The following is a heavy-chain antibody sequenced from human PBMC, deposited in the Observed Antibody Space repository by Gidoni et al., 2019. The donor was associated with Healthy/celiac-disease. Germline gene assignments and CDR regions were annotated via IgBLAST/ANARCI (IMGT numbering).Heavy chain of an antibody. CDR2: IWYDGSNK. V-gene: IGHV3-33*01. D-gene: IGHD3-10*01. CDR1: GFTFSSYG. CDR3: ARDRGPRGLYGMDV. J-gene: IGHJ6*02. Sequence: QVQLVESGGGVVQPGRSLRLSCAASGFTFSSYGMHWVRQAPGKGLEWVAVIWYDGSNKYYADSVKGRFTISRDNSKNTLYLQMNSLRAEDTAVYYCARDRGPRGLYGMDVWGQGTTVTVSS.